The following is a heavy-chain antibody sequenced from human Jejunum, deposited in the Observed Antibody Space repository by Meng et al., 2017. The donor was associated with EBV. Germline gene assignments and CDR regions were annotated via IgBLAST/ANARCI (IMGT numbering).Heavy chain of an antibody. J-gene: IGHJ4*02. Sequence: QVQLQQWCAGLVKPSENLSLTCAVYGGSFNYYYWTGIRQPPGEGLEWIGEIIHSGSTNYDPSLKSRVTISVDRSKNQFSLKLTSVTAADTAVYYCARKAVPGTFARPKFDYWGQGTLVTVSS. CDR1: GGSFNYYY. CDR2: IIHSGST. D-gene: IGHD6-19*01. V-gene: IGHV4-34*12. CDR3: ARKAVPGTFARPKFDY.